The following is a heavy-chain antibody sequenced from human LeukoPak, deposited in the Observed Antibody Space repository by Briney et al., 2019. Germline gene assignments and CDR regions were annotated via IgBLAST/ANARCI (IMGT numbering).Heavy chain of an antibody. Sequence: ASVKVSCKASGYTFTSYYMHWVRQAPGQGLERMGIINPSGGSTSYAQKFQGRVTMTRDTSTSTVYMELSSLRSEDTAVYYCARDRARGTVKGYFDYWGQGTLVTVSS. CDR2: INPSGGST. V-gene: IGHV1-46*01. CDR3: ARDRARGTVKGYFDY. D-gene: IGHD4-11*01. J-gene: IGHJ4*02. CDR1: GYTFTSYY.